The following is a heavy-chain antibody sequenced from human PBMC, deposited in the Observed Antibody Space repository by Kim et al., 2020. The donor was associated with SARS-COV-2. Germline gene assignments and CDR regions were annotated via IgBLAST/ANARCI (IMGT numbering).Heavy chain of an antibody. CDR2: T. Sequence: TYSADSVKGRLTISIDHSKNTLYLQMNSLRAEDTAVYYCAKGGMGRLFDYWGQGTLVTVSS. J-gene: IGHJ4*02. D-gene: IGHD2-15*01. V-gene: IGHV3-23*01. CDR3: AKGGMGRLFDY.